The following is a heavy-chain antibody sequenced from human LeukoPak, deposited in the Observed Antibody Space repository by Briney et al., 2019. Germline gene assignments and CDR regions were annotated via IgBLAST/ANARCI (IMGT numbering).Heavy chain of an antibody. Sequence: SETLPLTCTVSVGSISSYYWTWIRQPPGKGREWIGYIYYTGNTNYNPSLKSRVTISVDTSKNQFSLKLSSVTAADTAVYYCARASYSSGWLPFDSWGQGTLVTVSS. D-gene: IGHD6-19*01. CDR2: IYYTGNT. V-gene: IGHV4-59*01. J-gene: IGHJ4*02. CDR1: VGSISSYY. CDR3: ARASYSSGWLPFDS.